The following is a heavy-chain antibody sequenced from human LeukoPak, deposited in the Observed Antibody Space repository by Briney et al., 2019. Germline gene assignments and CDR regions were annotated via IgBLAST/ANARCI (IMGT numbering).Heavy chain of an antibody. CDR2: ISSGGST. CDR3: ASRHNTAWYTY. V-gene: IGHV3-53*01. Sequence: GGSLRLSCAASGFTVSSNYMSWVRQAPGKGLEWVSVISSGGSTYYADSVKGRFTISRDNSKNTLYLQMNSLRAEDTAFYSCASRHNTAWYTYWGQGTLVTVSS. D-gene: IGHD6-13*01. CDR1: GFTVSSNY. J-gene: IGHJ4*02.